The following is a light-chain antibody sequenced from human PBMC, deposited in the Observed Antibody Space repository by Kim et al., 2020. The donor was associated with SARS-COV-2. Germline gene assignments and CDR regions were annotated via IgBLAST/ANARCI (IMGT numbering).Light chain of an antibody. V-gene: IGLV2-23*02. CDR3: CSYATTYVI. CDR1: SSDVASYNL. Sequence: PGQPITVSCTGISSDVASYNLVSWYQQHPGKAPHLTIYEVTKRPSGVSNRFSGSKSGNTASLTISGLQAEDEADYYCCSYATTYVIFGGGTQLTVL. J-gene: IGLJ2*01. CDR2: EVT.